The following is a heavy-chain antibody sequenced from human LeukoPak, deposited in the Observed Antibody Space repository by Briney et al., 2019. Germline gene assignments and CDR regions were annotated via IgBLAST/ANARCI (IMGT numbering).Heavy chain of an antibody. Sequence: GGSLRLSCAASGFTVSSNYMSWVRQAPGKGLEWVSVIYSGGSTYYADSVKGRLTISRDNSKNTLYLQMNSLRAEATAVYYCARGTVVPAATFDYWGQGTLVTVSS. CDR2: IYSGGST. V-gene: IGHV3-66*02. CDR3: ARGTVVPAATFDY. CDR1: GFTVSSNY. D-gene: IGHD2-2*01. J-gene: IGHJ4*02.